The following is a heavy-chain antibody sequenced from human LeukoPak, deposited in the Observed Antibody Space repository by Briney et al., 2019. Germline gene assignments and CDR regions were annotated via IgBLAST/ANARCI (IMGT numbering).Heavy chain of an antibody. CDR3: ARALESGNSDAGY. J-gene: IGHJ4*02. CDR1: GFTFRSYW. D-gene: IGHD4-23*01. Sequence: GGSLRLSCATSGFTFRSYWMTWVRQAPGRGLEWVANINPDGVAKYYVDFVRGRFTISRDNAENSLYLQMNSLRADDMAVYYCARALESGNSDAGYWGQGTLVTVSS. CDR2: INPDGVAK. V-gene: IGHV3-7*04.